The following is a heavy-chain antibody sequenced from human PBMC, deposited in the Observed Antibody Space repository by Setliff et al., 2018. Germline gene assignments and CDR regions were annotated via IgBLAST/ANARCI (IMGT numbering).Heavy chain of an antibody. V-gene: IGHV1-46*01. CDR2: INPGGGSA. J-gene: IGHJ4*02. D-gene: IGHD6-13*01. Sequence: GASVKVSCKASGYTFTKYYMYWVRQAPGQGLTWMGTINPGGGSASNADEFQGRVTMTRDTSTNTIYMELSSLSFEDTAVYYCARAGFAASGRKGVFEYWGQGTVVTVS. CDR3: ARAGFAASGRKGVFEY. CDR1: GYTFTKYY.